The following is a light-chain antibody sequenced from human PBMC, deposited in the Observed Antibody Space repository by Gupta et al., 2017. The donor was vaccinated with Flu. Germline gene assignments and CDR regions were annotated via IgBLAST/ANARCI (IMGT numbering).Light chain of an antibody. CDR2: HDA. CDR1: KLGDKY. Sequence: SSVLTQSSSVSVFPGQTATIACSGDKLGDKYVSWYQQKPGQSPVLLLHHDAKRPSGIPERFTGSNSGNTATLTVSEAQVVDEADYYCQAWDSGVVVFGGGTKLTVL. V-gene: IGLV3-1*01. CDR3: QAWDSGVVV. J-gene: IGLJ2*01.